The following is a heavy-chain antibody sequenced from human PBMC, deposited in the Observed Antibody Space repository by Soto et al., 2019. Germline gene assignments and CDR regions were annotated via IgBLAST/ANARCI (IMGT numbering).Heavy chain of an antibody. CDR3: VRQGY. CDR2: IIPGGGGT. Sequence: QVQLVQSGAEVKKPGASVKVSCKASGYTFTNFYIHWVRQAPGQGLERMGRIIPGGGGTNNAQNFQGRVTMTSDTSTTTVYMELSSLRSEDTAVYYCVRQGYWGQGTLVTVSP. CDR1: GYTFTNFY. V-gene: IGHV1-46*01. J-gene: IGHJ4*02.